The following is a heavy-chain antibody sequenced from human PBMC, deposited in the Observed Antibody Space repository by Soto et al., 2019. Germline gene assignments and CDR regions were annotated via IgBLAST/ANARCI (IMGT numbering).Heavy chain of an antibody. CDR2: ISAYNGNT. V-gene: IGHV1-18*01. D-gene: IGHD6-19*01. CDR3: ARAGAGMSWLFDP. J-gene: IGHJ5*02. Sequence: ASVKVSCKASGGTFSSYAISWVRQAPGQGLEWMGWISAYNGNTNYAQKLQGRVTMTTDTSTSTAYMELRSLRSDDTAVYYCARAGAGMSWLFDPWGQGSLVTVSS. CDR1: GGTFSSYA.